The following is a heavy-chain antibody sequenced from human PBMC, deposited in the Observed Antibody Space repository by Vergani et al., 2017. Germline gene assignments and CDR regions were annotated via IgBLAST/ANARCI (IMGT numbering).Heavy chain of an antibody. CDR1: GYTFTSYG. CDR3: ARAPSPGWELPYYYYYGMDV. Sequence: QVQLVQSGAEVKKPGASVKVSCKASGYTFTSYGISWVRQAPGQGLEWMGWISAYNGNTNYAQKLQGRVTMTTDTSTSTAYMGLRSLRSDDTAVYYGARAPSPGWELPYYYYYGMDVWGQGTTVTVSS. CDR2: ISAYNGNT. J-gene: IGHJ6*02. V-gene: IGHV1-18*04. D-gene: IGHD1-26*01.